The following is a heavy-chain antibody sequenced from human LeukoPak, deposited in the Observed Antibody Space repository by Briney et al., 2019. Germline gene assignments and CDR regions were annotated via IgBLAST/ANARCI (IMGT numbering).Heavy chain of an antibody. CDR2: MNPNSGNT. CDR3: ALGVLMVYADFDY. V-gene: IGHV1-8*01. J-gene: IGHJ4*02. Sequence: ASVKVSCKASGYTFTSYDINWVRQATGQGLEWMGWMNPNSGNTGYAQKFQGRVTMTRNTSISTAHMELSSLRSEDTAVYYCALGVLMVYADFDYWGQGTLVTVSS. D-gene: IGHD2-8*01. CDR1: GYTFTSYD.